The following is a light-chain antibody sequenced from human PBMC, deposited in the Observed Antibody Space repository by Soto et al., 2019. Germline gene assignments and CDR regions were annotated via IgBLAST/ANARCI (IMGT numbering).Light chain of an antibody. CDR2: GAS. CDR3: QQYGNSLWT. V-gene: IGKV3-20*01. J-gene: IGKJ1*01. Sequence: EIVLPQSPGTLSLSPGERATLSCRASQSVSSSYLAWYQQKPGQAPRLLLYGASNRATGIPDRFSGSGSGTDFTLTISRVEPEDFAVYYCQQYGNSLWTFGQGTKMEIK. CDR1: QSVSSSY.